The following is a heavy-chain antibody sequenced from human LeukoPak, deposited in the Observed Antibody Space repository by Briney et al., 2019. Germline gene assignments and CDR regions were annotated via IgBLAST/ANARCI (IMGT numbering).Heavy chain of an antibody. CDR3: AREHDLGYCSGAKCYGGDYFDN. J-gene: IGHJ4*02. Sequence: ASVKVSCKASGYIFIEYYLHWVRLVPGHGLEWIGWISPKTGGTNFAQKFQGRVTMTGDTSMDTVYMEVTRLTSDDTALYYCAREHDLGYCSGAKCYGGDYFDNWGQGTLVTVSS. D-gene: IGHD2-15*01. CDR1: GYIFIEYY. CDR2: ISPKTGGT. V-gene: IGHV1-2*02.